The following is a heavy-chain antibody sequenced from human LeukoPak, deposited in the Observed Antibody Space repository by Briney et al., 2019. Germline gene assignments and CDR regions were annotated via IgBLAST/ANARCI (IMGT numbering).Heavy chain of an antibody. CDR3: ARRSDFWSGRHFDWLFKMYYFDY. CDR1: GFTFSDYY. J-gene: IGHJ4*02. Sequence: GGSLRLSCAASGFTFSDYYMSWIRQAPGKGLEWVSYISSSGSTTYYADSVKGRFTISRDNAKNSLYLQMNSLRAEDTAVYYCARRSDFWSGRHFDWLFKMYYFDYWGQGTLVTVSS. D-gene: IGHD3-9*01. V-gene: IGHV3-11*01. CDR2: ISSSGSTT.